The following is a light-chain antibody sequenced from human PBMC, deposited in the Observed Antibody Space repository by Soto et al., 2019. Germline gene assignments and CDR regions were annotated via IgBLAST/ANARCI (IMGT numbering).Light chain of an antibody. CDR2: AAS. Sequence: EMTQSPSSLSATVGDRATITCRASQGIRHDLGWYQQKPGKEPKCLIYAASSLQSGVPSRFSGSGSGTEFTLTISSLQPEDFAIYYCLQHNRYPRTFGQGTKVEIK. V-gene: IGKV1-17*01. CDR1: QGIRHD. CDR3: LQHNRYPRT. J-gene: IGKJ1*01.